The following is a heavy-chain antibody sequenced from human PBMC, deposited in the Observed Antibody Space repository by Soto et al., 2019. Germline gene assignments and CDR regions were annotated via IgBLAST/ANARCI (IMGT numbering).Heavy chain of an antibody. J-gene: IGHJ4*02. Sequence: PSETLSLTCAVSGYFISSGHYWGWIRQTPGKGLEWIGYIYDSGTTYTYFNPSLKSRVTISVDTSKNQFSLKVRSVTAADSAVYYCARAGQWLFGQYYFDYWGQGTLVTV. CDR3: ARAGQWLFGQYYFDY. CDR1: GYFISSGHY. CDR2: IYDSGTTYT. D-gene: IGHD6-19*01. V-gene: IGHV4-38-2*01.